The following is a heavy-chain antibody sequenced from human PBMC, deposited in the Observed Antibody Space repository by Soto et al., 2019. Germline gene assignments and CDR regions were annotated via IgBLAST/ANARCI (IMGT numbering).Heavy chain of an antibody. CDR1: GVSVTSYT. D-gene: IGHD2-21*02. CDR2: VFSSVSA. Sequence: PSETLSLTCIVSGVSVTSYTWNWVRQPANKGLEWIGRVFSSVSATYNPSLKSRVSISMDTAENRISLKPDSVTAADAGVYFCARDGMTTGDTWGPGTLVTVSS. V-gene: IGHV4-4*07. J-gene: IGHJ4*02. CDR3: ARDGMTTGDT.